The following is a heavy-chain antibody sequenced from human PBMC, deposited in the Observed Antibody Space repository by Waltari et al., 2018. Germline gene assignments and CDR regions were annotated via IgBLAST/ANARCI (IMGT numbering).Heavy chain of an antibody. CDR2: IWYDGSNK. D-gene: IGHD4-17*01. CDR1: GFTFSNYG. J-gene: IGHJ4*02. V-gene: IGHV3-33*01. CDR3: ARCGDYGYYFDY. Sequence: QVQLVESGGGVVQPGRSLRLSCAASGFTFSNYGMHWVRQAPGKGLEGVAVIWYDGSNKYYADSVKGRFTISRDNSKNTLYLQMNSLRAEDTAVYYCARCGDYGYYFDYWGQGTLVTVSS.